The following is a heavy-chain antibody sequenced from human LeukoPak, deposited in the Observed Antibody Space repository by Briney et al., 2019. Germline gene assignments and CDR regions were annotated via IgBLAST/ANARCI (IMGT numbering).Heavy chain of an antibody. V-gene: IGHV4-61*01. CDR3: ARLRASDYGGNRPTAFDP. Sequence: SETLSLTCTVSGGSISSGNYYWSWIRQPPGKGLEWIGYIYYSGSTNYNPSLKSRVTISVDTSKNQFSLKLSSVTAADTAVYYCARLRASDYGGNRPTAFDPWGQGTLVTVSS. CDR2: IYYSGST. CDR1: GGSISSGNYY. D-gene: IGHD4-23*01. J-gene: IGHJ5*02.